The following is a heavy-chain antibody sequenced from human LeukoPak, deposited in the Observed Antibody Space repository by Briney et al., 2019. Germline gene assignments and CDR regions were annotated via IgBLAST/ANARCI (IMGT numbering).Heavy chain of an antibody. CDR1: AFTFSSYG. Sequence: GGSLRLSCAASAFTFSSYGMHWVRQAPGKGLEWVAVIWYDGSNKYYADSVKGRFTISRDNSKNTLYLQMNSLRAEDTAVYYCARDRSTTGGAFDIWGQGTMVTVSS. J-gene: IGHJ3*02. V-gene: IGHV3-33*08. D-gene: IGHD4-11*01. CDR2: IWYDGSNK. CDR3: ARDRSTTGGAFDI.